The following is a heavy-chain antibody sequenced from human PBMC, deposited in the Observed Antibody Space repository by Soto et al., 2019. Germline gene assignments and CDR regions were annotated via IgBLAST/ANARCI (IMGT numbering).Heavy chain of an antibody. V-gene: IGHV2-5*02. CDR3: AHSVVAGLGYYFDY. CDR1: GFSLSSTRVA. D-gene: IGHD6-19*01. Sequence: QITLKESGPTLVKPTQTLTLTCTFSGFSLSSTRVAVGWIRQPPGKALEWLALIYWDDDKRYSPFLKSSLTITKDTSKNQVVLTMTNMDPVDTATYYCAHSVVAGLGYYFDYWGQGTLVTVSS. CDR2: IYWDDDK. J-gene: IGHJ4*02.